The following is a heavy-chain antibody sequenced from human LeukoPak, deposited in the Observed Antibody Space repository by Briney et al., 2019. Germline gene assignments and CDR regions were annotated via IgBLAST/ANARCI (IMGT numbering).Heavy chain of an antibody. D-gene: IGHD2-2*01. V-gene: IGHV3-21*01. J-gene: IGHJ4*02. Sequence: PGGSLRLSCAASGFTFRNYHMNWVRQAPGKGLEWVSSISSSNSYIYYADSMKGRFTISRDNAKNSLYLQMNSLRAEDTAVYYCARDRDIVVVPAGFDYWGQGTLVTVSS. CDR3: ARDRDIVVVPAGFDY. CDR1: GFTFRNYH. CDR2: ISSSNSYI.